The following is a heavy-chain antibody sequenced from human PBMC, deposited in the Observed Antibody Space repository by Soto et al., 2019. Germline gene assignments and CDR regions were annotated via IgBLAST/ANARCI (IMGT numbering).Heavy chain of an antibody. D-gene: IGHD6-19*01. V-gene: IGHV4-34*01. CDR1: RESFSGYI. J-gene: IGHJ4*02. Sequence: PSDTLSLTCAVYRESFSGYIWTWIRQTPVKGLQWIGQINHSGSASYNPSLKSRVTISVHTSISQFSLELSSVTAADTAVYYCARGLITGSHYSGGWYYFDSWGQGTQVT. CDR3: ARGLITGSHYSGGWYYFDS. CDR2: INHSGSA.